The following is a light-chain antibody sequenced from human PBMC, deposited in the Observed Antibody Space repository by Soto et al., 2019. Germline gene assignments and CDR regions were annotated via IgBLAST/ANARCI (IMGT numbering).Light chain of an antibody. CDR2: DAS. V-gene: IGKV1-5*01. CDR1: QSVSNW. CDR3: QQYTSYWT. J-gene: IGKJ5*01. Sequence: DIQITQSPSTLSASVGARVTVTCRASQSVSNWLAWYKQKPGKAPKLLIYDASTLEDGVPSRLSGSGSGTEFTLSISSMKPDDYATYYCQQYTSYWTFGQGTRLEIK.